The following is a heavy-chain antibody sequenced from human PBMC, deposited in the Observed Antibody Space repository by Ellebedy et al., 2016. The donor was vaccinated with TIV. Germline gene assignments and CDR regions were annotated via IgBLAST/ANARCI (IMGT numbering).Heavy chain of an antibody. V-gene: IGHV4-38-2*02. CDR3: ARETMATNPGDY. CDR1: GYSISSGYY. D-gene: IGHD5-24*01. CDR2: IYHSGST. J-gene: IGHJ4*02. Sequence: SETLSLTCTVSGYSISSGYYWGWIRQPPGKGLEWIGSIYHSGSTYYNPSLKSRVTISVDTSKNQFSLKLRSVTVADTAVYFCARETMATNPGDYWGQGTLVTVSS.